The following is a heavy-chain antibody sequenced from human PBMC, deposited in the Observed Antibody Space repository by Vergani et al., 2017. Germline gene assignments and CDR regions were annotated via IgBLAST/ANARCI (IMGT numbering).Heavy chain of an antibody. V-gene: IGHV1-3*04. J-gene: IGHJ5*02. Sequence: QVQLVQSGAEVKKPGASVKVSCKASGYTFTRKAMHWVRQAPGQRLEWMGWIDIGNGNTKYSQKFQGRVTITRDTSASTVYMELSSLRSEDTAVYYCARDEGIVGATPDENWFDPWGQGTLVTVSS. CDR3: ARDEGIVGATPDENWFDP. CDR2: IDIGNGNT. CDR1: GYTFTRKA. D-gene: IGHD1-26*01.